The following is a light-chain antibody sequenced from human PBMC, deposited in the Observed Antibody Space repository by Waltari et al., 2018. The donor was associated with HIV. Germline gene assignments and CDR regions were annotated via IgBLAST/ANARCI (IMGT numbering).Light chain of an antibody. Sequence: QAVVTQEPSLHVSPGGPVALTCGSSTGAVPRGHHPYWFQQKSGKAPRTLIYDTNNKHSSTPARFSGSLLGGKAALTLSGAQPEDEADYFCLLSYAGARPVVFGGGTKLTVL. CDR3: LLSYAGARPVV. CDR1: TGAVPRGHH. CDR2: DTN. V-gene: IGLV7-46*01. J-gene: IGLJ2*01.